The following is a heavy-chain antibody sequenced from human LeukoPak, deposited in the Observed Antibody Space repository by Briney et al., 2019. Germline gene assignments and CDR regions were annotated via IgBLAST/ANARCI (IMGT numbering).Heavy chain of an antibody. J-gene: IGHJ4*02. CDR2: INHSGST. CDR3: ATGYSYGSH. V-gene: IGHV4-34*01. CDR1: GGSFSGYY. D-gene: IGHD5-18*01. Sequence: PSETLSLTCAVYGGSFSGYYWSWIRQPPGKGLEWIGEINHSGSTNYSPSLKSRVTISVDTSKNQFSLKLSSVTATDTAVYYCATGYSYGSHWGQGTLVTVSS.